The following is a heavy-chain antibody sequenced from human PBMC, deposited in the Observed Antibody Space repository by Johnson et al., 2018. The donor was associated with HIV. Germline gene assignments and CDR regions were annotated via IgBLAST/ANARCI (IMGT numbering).Heavy chain of an antibody. J-gene: IGHJ3*02. Sequence: EVQLVESGGGVVQPGRSLRLSCAASGFTFSSYAMHWVRQAPGKGLEWVGRIKSKTDGGTTDYAAPVKGRFTISRDDSKNTLYLQMNSLKTEDTAVYYCSREVYQMTAFDIWGQGTVVTVSS. V-gene: IGHV3-15*01. CDR2: IKSKTDGGTT. CDR1: GFTFSSYA. D-gene: IGHD2-2*01. CDR3: SREVYQMTAFDI.